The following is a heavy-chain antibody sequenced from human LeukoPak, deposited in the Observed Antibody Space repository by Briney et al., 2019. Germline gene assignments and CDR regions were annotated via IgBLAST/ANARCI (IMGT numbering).Heavy chain of an antibody. D-gene: IGHD6-25*01. J-gene: IGHJ1*01. CDR3: ARDYVGSAWPEYFQG. Sequence: PSETLSLTCTVSGVSISGGHYYWSRIRQHPGKGLEWIGYIYHSGSTYYNPSLKSRVSISIDTSKNQFSLKLSSVTAADTAVYYCARDYVGSAWPEYFQGWGQGSLVTVSS. V-gene: IGHV4-31*03. CDR2: IYHSGST. CDR1: GVSISGGHYY.